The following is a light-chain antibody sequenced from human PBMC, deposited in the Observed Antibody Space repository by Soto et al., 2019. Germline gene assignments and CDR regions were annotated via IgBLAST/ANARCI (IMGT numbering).Light chain of an antibody. Sequence: EIVLTQSPGTLSLSPGERATLSCRTSQSVSSSYLAWYQQKPGQAPRLLLYGASTRATGIPDSFSGSGSGTDFTLTISRLEPEDFAVYYCQQYGTSFWTFGQGTKVEIK. J-gene: IGKJ1*01. CDR1: QSVSSSY. CDR2: GAS. CDR3: QQYGTSFWT. V-gene: IGKV3-20*01.